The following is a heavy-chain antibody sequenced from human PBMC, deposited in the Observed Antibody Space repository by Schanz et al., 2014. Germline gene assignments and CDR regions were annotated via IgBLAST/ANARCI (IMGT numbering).Heavy chain of an antibody. CDR3: AKGRFGELRAFDI. V-gene: IGHV3-23*01. CDR2: ISASGGDT. D-gene: IGHD3-10*01. CDR1: EFTFSTDA. Sequence: VHLLESGGGLVQPGGSLRLSCAASEFTFSTDAMSWVRQAPGKGLEWLSVISASGGDTYYADSVKGRFTISRDNSKNTLYLQMNSLRAEDTAVYYCAKGRFGELRAFDIWGQGTSVTVSS. J-gene: IGHJ3*02.